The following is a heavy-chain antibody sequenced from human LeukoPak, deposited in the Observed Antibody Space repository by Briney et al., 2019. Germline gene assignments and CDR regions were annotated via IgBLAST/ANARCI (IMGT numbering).Heavy chain of an antibody. CDR2: ISGSGGST. J-gene: IGHJ4*02. CDR1: GFTFSSYA. CDR3: ARDRGYSYAHPLDY. D-gene: IGHD5-18*01. V-gene: IGHV3-23*01. Sequence: SGGSLRLSCAASGFTFSSYAMSWVRQAPGKGLEWVSAISGSGGSTYYADSVKGRFTISRDNSKNTLYLQMNSLKADDTAVYYCARDRGYSYAHPLDYWGQGTLVTVSA.